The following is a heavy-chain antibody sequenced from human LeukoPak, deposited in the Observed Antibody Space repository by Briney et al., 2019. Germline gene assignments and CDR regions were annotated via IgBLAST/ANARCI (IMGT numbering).Heavy chain of an antibody. V-gene: IGHV1-8*03. CDR3: ARGPIVVPAAVNYYYYMDV. CDR2: MNPNSGNT. J-gene: IGHJ6*03. D-gene: IGHD2-2*01. Sequence: ASVKVSCKASGYTFTSYDINWVRQATGQGLEWMGWMNPNSGNTGYAQKFQGRVTIIRNTSISTAYMELSSLRSEDTAVYYCARGPIVVPAAVNYYYYMDVWGKGTTVTVSS. CDR1: GYTFTSYD.